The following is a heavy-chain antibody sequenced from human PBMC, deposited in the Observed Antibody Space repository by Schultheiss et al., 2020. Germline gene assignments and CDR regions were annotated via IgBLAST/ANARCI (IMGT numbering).Heavy chain of an antibody. J-gene: IGHJ5*02. D-gene: IGHD2-2*01. Sequence: SQTLSLTCAISGDSVSSNSAAWNWIRQSPSRGLEWLGRTYYRSKWYNDYAVSVKSRITINPDTSKNQFSLQLNSVTPEDTAVYYCARDGDIVVVPAAIGFGWFDPWGQGTLVTVSS. V-gene: IGHV6-1*01. CDR3: ARDGDIVVVPAAIGFGWFDP. CDR1: GDSVSSNSAA. CDR2: TYYRSKWYN.